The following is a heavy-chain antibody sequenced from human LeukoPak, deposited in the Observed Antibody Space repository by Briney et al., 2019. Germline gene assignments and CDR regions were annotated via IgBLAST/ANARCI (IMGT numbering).Heavy chain of an antibody. V-gene: IGHV4-4*07. CDR1: GGSISNYY. CDR3: ARDQSGSGGHNNDAFDI. Sequence: SETLSLTCSVSGGSISNYYWNWIRQPAGKGLEGIGRIYASGSSRYNPSFKGRVTMSADTSKNQVSLNVTSVTAADTAVYFCARDQSGSGGHNNDAFDIWGQGTVVTVSS. J-gene: IGHJ3*02. CDR2: IYASGSS. D-gene: IGHD3-16*01.